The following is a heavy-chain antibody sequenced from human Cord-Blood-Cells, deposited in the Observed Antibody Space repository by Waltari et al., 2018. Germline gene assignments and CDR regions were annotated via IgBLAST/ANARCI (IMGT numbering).Heavy chain of an antibody. CDR3: ARRPFWSGYYFDY. CDR1: GGSISSGSYY. J-gene: IGHJ4*02. CDR2: IYTSGGT. D-gene: IGHD3-3*01. Sequence: QVQLQESGPGLVKPSQTLSLTCTVPGGSISSGSYYWSWIRQPAGKGLEWIGYIYTSGGTNYNPSLNGRVTISVATSKSQFSLKLSSVTAADTAVYYCARRPFWSGYYFDYWGQGTLVTVSS. V-gene: IGHV4-61*09.